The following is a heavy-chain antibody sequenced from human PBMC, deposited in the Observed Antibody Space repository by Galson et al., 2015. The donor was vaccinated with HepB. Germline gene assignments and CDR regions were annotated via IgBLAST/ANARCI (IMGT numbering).Heavy chain of an antibody. J-gene: IGHJ6*03. CDR2: INPNSGGT. CDR1: GYTFTGYY. CDR3: AGGAVGYCSGGSCYSLYYYYYYMDV. V-gene: IGHV1-2*06. D-gene: IGHD2-15*01. Sequence: SVKVSCKASGYTFTGYYMHWVRQAPGQGLEWMGRINPNSGGTNYAQKFQGRVTMTRDTSISTAYMELSRLRSDDTAVYYCAGGAVGYCSGGSCYSLYYYYYYMDVWGKGTTVTVSS.